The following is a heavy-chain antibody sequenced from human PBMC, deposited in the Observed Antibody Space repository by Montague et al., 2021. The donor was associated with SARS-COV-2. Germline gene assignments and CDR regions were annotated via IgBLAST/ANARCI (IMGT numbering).Heavy chain of an antibody. V-gene: IGHV3-30-3*01. CDR1: GFNFSDHA. J-gene: IGHJ1*01. CDR3: AAEAGSFGCDRFRH. Sequence: SLRLSCAASGFNFSDHALHWVRQAPGKGLEWVGLISYKGSDKRYADSXKGRFTISRDNSKNTLYLQMNSLRPEDTAIYYCAAEAGSFGCDRFRHWGQGTLVTVSS. CDR2: ISYKGSDK. D-gene: IGHD2-21*02.